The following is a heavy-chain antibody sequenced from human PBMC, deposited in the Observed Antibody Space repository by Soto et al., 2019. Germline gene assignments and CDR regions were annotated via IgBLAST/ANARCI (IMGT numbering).Heavy chain of an antibody. CDR3: ARHGYCSSTGCYDGAFDI. D-gene: IGHD2-2*03. CDR1: GGSISSYY. V-gene: IGHV4-59*08. Sequence: SETLSLTCTVSGGSISSYYWSWIRQPPGKGLEWIGYIYYSGSTNYNPSLKSRVTISVDTSKNQFSLKLSSVTAADTAVYYCARHGYCSSTGCYDGAFDIWGQGTMVTVSS. J-gene: IGHJ3*02. CDR2: IYYSGST.